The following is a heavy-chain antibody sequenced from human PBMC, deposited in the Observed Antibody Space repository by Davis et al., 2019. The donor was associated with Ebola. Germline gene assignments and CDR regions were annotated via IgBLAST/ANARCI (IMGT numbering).Heavy chain of an antibody. D-gene: IGHD1-26*01. CDR1: GFTFSAYY. V-gene: IGHV3-11*04. Sequence: GESLKISCAASGFTFSAYYMGWVRRAPGKGLEWLSYISSSGSVTYYPNFVRGRFTVARDNAKNSLYLEVNSLSVEDTATYSCVRGAAGGTLDDALDFWGRGTVVIVSS. J-gene: IGHJ3*01. CDR2: ISSSGSVT. CDR3: VRGAAGGTLDDALDF.